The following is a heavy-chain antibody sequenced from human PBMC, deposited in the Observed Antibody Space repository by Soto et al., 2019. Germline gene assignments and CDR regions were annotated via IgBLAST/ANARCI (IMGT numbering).Heavy chain of an antibody. Sequence: EVQVVQSGAEIKMPGATVRISCTLSGYTFRDHYIHWIRQAPGKGLQWMGLVDPDDGETLYGEKFRGRVTITADTSTDSAYMELSSLRSEDTAIYYCTTDRATLYSRTYDFDFWGQGTQVTVSS. J-gene: IGHJ4*02. CDR3: TTDRATLYSRTYDFDF. V-gene: IGHV1-69-2*01. CDR1: GYTFRDHY. CDR2: VDPDDGET. D-gene: IGHD1-26*01.